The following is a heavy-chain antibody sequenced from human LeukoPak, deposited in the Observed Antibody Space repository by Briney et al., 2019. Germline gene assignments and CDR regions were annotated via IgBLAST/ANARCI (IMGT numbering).Heavy chain of an antibody. D-gene: IGHD2-21*02. J-gene: IGHJ6*02. CDR3: ARERDGYCGGDCYYYYGMDV. V-gene: IGHV3-66*01. CDR2: IHSGGNT. CDR1: GFAVSSNY. Sequence: GGSLRLSCTASGFAVSSNYINWVRQAPGKGLGWVSVIHSGGNTYYAHSVKDRFTISRDNSKNTVYLQMNSLRAGDTALYYCARERDGYCGGDCYYYYGMDVWGQGTTVTVSS.